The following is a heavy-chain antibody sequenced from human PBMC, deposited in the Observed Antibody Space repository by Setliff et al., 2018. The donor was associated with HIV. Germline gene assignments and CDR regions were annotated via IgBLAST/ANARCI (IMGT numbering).Heavy chain of an antibody. V-gene: IGHV1-18*01. CDR3: ARMQAYYNFWRSTYYFDY. CDR1: GYPFTSYG. Sequence: AASVKVSCKASGYPFTSYGICWVRQAPGHGLEWMGYISPYNGDAYYAEKFQGRVTMTTGTSTTAVSMELTNLRSDDTAVYFCARMQAYYNFWRSTYYFDYWGQGTPVTVSS. J-gene: IGHJ4*02. CDR2: ISPYNGDA. D-gene: IGHD3-3*01.